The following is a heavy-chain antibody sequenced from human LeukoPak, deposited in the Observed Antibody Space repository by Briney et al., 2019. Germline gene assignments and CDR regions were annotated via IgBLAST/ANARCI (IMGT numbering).Heavy chain of an antibody. CDR2: INHSGST. CDR3: ARGGYSSSQFDP. Sequence: SETLSRTCAVYGGSFSGYYWSWIRQPPGKGLEWIGEINHSGSTNYNPSLKSRVTISVDTSKNQFSLKLSSVTAADTAVYCCARGGYSSSQFDPWGQGTLVTVSS. CDR1: GGSFSGYY. V-gene: IGHV4-34*01. D-gene: IGHD6-13*01. J-gene: IGHJ5*02.